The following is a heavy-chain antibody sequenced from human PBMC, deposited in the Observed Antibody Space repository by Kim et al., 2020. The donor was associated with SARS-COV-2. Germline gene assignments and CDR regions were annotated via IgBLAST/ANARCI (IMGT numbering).Heavy chain of an antibody. J-gene: IGHJ4*02. CDR1: GYTFTGYY. CDR2: INPNSGGT. V-gene: IGHV1-2*02. CDR3: ARGRLDYDILTGYFPTRLLDY. Sequence: ASEKVSCKASGYTFTGYYMDWVRQAPGQGLEWMGWINPNSGGTNYAQKFQGRVTMTRDTSISTAYMELSRLRSDDTAVYYCARGRLDYDILTGYFPTRLLDYWGQGTLVTVSS. D-gene: IGHD3-9*01.